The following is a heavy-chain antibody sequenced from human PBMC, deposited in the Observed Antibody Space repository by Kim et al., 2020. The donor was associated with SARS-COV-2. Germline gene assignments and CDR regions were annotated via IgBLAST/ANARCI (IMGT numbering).Heavy chain of an antibody. CDR3: ARGGAEMATIGDFDY. Sequence: PSLKSRVTISVDTSKNQFSLKLSSVTAADTAVYYWARGGAEMATIGDFDYWGQGTLVTVSS. J-gene: IGHJ4*02. D-gene: IGHD5-12*01. V-gene: IGHV4-34*01.